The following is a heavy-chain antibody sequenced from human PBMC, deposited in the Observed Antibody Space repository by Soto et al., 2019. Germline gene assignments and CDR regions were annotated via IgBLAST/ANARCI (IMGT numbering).Heavy chain of an antibody. J-gene: IGHJ6*02. D-gene: IGHD6-19*01. CDR1: GYTLTDFS. Sequence: QVQLVQSGAEVKKPGASVKVSCKVYGYTLTDFSIHWVREAPGKGLEWMGGFDPEDGKTIYAQKFQGRVTMTEDTSTDTVYMQLSSLRSEDTAVYYCAPDVSGYNSGWYVHYGLDVWGQGTTVTVSS. V-gene: IGHV1-24*01. CDR3: APDVSGYNSGWYVHYGLDV. CDR2: FDPEDGKT.